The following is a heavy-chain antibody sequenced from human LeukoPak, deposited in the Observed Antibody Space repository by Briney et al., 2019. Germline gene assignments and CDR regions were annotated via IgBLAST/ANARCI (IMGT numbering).Heavy chain of an antibody. CDR2: IYTSGST. CDR3: ARGPNMVRGVIIDY. J-gene: IGHJ4*02. D-gene: IGHD3-10*01. CDR1: GGSISSYY. Sequence: SETQSLTCTVSGGSISSYYWSWIRQPAGKGLEWIGRIYTSGSTNYNPSLKSRVTMSVDTSKNQFSLKLSSVTAADTAVYYRARGPNMVRGVIIDYWGQGTVVTVSS. V-gene: IGHV4-4*07.